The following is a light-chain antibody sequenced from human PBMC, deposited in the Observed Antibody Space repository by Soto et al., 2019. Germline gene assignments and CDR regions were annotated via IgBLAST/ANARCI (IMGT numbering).Light chain of an antibody. V-gene: IGKV1-5*03. Sequence: DIQMTQSPSTLSASVGDRVTITCRASQSINSWLAWYQQKPGKAPKLLIYKASKLQSGVPSRFSGSGSGTEFSLTISSLQPDDFTTYYCQQYESYPVTFGQGTRVEIK. CDR2: KAS. CDR1: QSINSW. J-gene: IGKJ1*01. CDR3: QQYESYPVT.